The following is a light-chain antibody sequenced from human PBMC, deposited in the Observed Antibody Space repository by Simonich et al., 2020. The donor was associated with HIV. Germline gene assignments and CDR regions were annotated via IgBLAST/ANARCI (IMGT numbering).Light chain of an antibody. J-gene: IGKJ1*01. CDR1: HSVSSN. CDR3: QQYNNWPPWT. Sequence: EIVMTQSPATLSVSPGERATLSCRASHSVSSNLAWYQQTPGQTPSLLIYGASTRATGIPARFSGSGSGTEFTLTISSLQSEDFAVYYCQQYNNWPPWTFGQGTKVEIK. V-gene: IGKV3-15*01. CDR2: GAS.